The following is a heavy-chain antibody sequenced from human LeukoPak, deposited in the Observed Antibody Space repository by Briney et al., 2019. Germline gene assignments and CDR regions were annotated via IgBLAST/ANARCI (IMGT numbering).Heavy chain of an antibody. CDR1: GGSFSGGDYY. V-gene: IGHV4-30-4*08. CDR2: IYYSRST. Sequence: PSQTLSLPCTVSGGSFSGGDYYWSWIPQPPGKGLVWIGYIYYSRSTYYNPSLKSRHPISVDTSKSQSSLNPSSVTAADTAVYYCARYSILNWFDPWGQGTLVTVFS. CDR3: ARYSILNWFDP. J-gene: IGHJ5*02. D-gene: IGHD2-15*01.